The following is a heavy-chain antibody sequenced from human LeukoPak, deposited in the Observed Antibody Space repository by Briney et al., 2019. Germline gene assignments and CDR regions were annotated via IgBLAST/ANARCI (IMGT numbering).Heavy chain of an antibody. V-gene: IGHV3-11*04. CDR3: AREYCSSTSCYTVSWYFDL. Sequence: GGSLRLSCAASGFTFSDYYMSWIRQAPGKGLEWVSYISSSGSTIYYADSVKGRFTIFRDNAKNSLYLQMNSLRAEDTAVYYCAREYCSSTSCYTVSWYFDLWGRGTLVTVSS. CDR2: ISSSGSTI. D-gene: IGHD2-2*02. J-gene: IGHJ2*01. CDR1: GFTFSDYY.